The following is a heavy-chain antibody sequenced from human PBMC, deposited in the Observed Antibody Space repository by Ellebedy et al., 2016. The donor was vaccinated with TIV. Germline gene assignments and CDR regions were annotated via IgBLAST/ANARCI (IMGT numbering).Heavy chain of an antibody. CDR3: ARMYSSSWYADY. CDR1: GGSISSYY. D-gene: IGHD6-13*01. CDR2: IYYSGST. J-gene: IGHJ4*02. V-gene: IGHV4-59*01. Sequence: SETLSLXXTVSGGSISSYYWSWIRQPPGKGLEWIGYIYYSGSTNYNPSLKSRVTISVDTSKNQFSLKLSSVTAADTAVYYCARMYSSSWYADYWGQGTLVTVSS.